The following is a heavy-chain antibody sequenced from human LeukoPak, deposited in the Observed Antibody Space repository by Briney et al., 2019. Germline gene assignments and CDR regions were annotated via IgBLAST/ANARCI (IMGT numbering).Heavy chain of an antibody. V-gene: IGHV4-59*01. CDR2: IYYSGST. D-gene: IGHD1-7*01. J-gene: IGHJ3*02. Sequence: SETLSLTCTVSGGSISTYYWSWIRQPPEKGLEWIGYIYYSGSTTHNPSLKSRVTISVDTSKNQFSLKLSSVTAADTAVYYCARNYMGYAFDIWGQGTMVTVSS. CDR1: GGSISTYY. CDR3: ARNYMGYAFDI.